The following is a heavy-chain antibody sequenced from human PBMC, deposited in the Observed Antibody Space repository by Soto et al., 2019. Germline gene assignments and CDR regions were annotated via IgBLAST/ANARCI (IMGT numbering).Heavy chain of an antibody. J-gene: IGHJ6*02. V-gene: IGHV1-69*06. CDR2: SIPIFGTA. Sequence: QVQLVQAGAEVKKPGSSVKVSCKASGGTFSSYAISWGRQSPGQGLEWMGGSIPIFGTANYAQKFQGRVKITADKSTSTAYMELSRMRAEDTAVYYCEKGLRRSYYYGMDVWGQGTTVTVSS. CDR3: EKGLRRSYYYGMDV. CDR1: GGTFSSYA.